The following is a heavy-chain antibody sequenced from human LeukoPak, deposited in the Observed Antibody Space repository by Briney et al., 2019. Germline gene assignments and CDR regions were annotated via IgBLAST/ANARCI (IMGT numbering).Heavy chain of an antibody. CDR1: GLPFSSYP. D-gene: IGHD3-9*01. J-gene: IGHJ4*02. Sequence: PGGSLRLSCAASGLPFSSYPMHWVRQAPAKGLEWVAVIPYDGSNKYYADSVKGRFTISRDNPKNTLYLQMNSLRAEDTAVYYCARAVLPYDILTGHDYWGQGTLVTVSS. CDR3: ARAVLPYDILTGHDY. CDR2: IPYDGSNK. V-gene: IGHV3-30*04.